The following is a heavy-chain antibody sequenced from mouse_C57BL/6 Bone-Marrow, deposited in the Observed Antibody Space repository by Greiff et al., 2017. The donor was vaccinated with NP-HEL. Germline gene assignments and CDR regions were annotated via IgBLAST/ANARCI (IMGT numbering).Heavy chain of an antibody. CDR2: IYPSDSET. V-gene: IGHV1-61*01. D-gene: IGHD2-4*01. CDR3: ATYDYARTDWYFDV. CDR1: GYTFTSYW. Sequence: QVQLKQPGAELVRPGSSVKLSCKASGYTFTSYWMDWVKQRPGQGLEWIGNIYPSDSETHYNQKFKDKATLTVDKSSSTAYMQLSSLTSEDSAVYYCATYDYARTDWYFDVWGTGTTVTVSS. J-gene: IGHJ1*03.